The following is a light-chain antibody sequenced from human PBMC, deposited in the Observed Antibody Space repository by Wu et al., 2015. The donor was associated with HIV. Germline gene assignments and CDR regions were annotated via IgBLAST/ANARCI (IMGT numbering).Light chain of an antibody. V-gene: IGKV3-20*01. CDR2: GAS. J-gene: IGKJ5*01. Sequence: EIVLTQSPGTLSLSPGEGATLSCRASQSISSNFLAWYQQKPGQAPRLLIYGASSRATGIPDSFSGSGSGTDFTLTISRLEPEDFAVYYCQQYGSSPITFGQGTRLEIK. CDR3: QQYGSSPIT. CDR1: QSISSNF.